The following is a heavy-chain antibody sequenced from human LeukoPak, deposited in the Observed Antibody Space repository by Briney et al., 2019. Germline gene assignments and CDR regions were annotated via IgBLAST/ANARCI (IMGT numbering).Heavy chain of an antibody. CDR1: GFTFSSYG. CDR3: ARDGGRRDGYNVPTSLDY. J-gene: IGHJ4*02. V-gene: IGHV3-33*01. D-gene: IGHD5-24*01. CDR2: IWYDGSNK. Sequence: GGSLRLSCAASGFTFSSYGMHWVRQAPGKGLEWVAVIWYDGSNKCYADSVKGRFTISRDNSKNTLYLQMNSLRAEDTAVYYCARDGGRRDGYNVPTSLDYWGQGTLVTVSS.